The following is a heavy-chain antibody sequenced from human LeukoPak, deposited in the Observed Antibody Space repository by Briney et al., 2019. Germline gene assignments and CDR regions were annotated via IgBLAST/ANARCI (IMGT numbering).Heavy chain of an antibody. Sequence: TLSLTCTVSGDSISSGDYYWSWIRQPAGKGLEWIGRISSSGSTNYNPSLKSRVTISVDTSKNQFSLKLSSVTAADTAVYFCARGPYSYDSSGAFDIWGQGTMVTVSS. CDR1: GDSISSGDYY. CDR3: ARGPYSYDSSGAFDI. D-gene: IGHD3-22*01. CDR2: ISSSGST. V-gene: IGHV4-61*02. J-gene: IGHJ3*02.